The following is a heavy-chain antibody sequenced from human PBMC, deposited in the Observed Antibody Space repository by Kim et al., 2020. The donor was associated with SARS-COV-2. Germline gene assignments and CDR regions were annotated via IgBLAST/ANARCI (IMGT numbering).Heavy chain of an antibody. J-gene: IGHJ5*02. Sequence: GGSLRLSCAASGFTLSSYAMHWVRQAPGKGLEWVAVISYDGSNKYYADSVKGRFTISRDNSKNTLYLQMNSLRAEDTAVYYCARDRLIYGSGSSLGWFDP. CDR2: ISYDGSNK. CDR3: ARDRLIYGSGSSLGWFDP. CDR1: GFTLSSYA. V-gene: IGHV3-30*04. D-gene: IGHD3-10*01.